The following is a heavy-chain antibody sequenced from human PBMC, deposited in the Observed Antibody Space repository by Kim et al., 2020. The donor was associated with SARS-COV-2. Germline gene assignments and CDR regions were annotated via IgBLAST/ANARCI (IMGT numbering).Heavy chain of an antibody. J-gene: IGHJ6*03. CDR2: IYHSGST. CDR3: ARENSGYDQNYYYYYMDV. CDR1: GGSISSGGYS. D-gene: IGHD5-12*01. Sequence: SETLSLTCAVSGGSISSGGYSWSWIRQPPGKGLEWIGYIYHSGSTYYNPSLKSRVTISVDRSKNQFSLKLSSVTAADTAVYYCARENSGYDQNYYYYYMDVWGKGTTVTVSS. V-gene: IGHV4-30-2*01.